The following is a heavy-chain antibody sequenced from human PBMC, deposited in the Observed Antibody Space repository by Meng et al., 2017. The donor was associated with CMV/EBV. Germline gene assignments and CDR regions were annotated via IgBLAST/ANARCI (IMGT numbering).Heavy chain of an antibody. Sequence: QVQRQQWDAGLLKPSETLSLTCAVYGGSFSGYYWSWIRQPPGKGLEWIGEINHSGSTNYNPSLKSRVTISVDTSKNQFSLKLSSVTAADTAVYYCARESMVRGEDWGQGTLVTVSS. CDR3: ARESMVRGED. V-gene: IGHV4-34*01. D-gene: IGHD3-10*01. CDR1: GGSFSGYY. J-gene: IGHJ4*02. CDR2: INHSGST.